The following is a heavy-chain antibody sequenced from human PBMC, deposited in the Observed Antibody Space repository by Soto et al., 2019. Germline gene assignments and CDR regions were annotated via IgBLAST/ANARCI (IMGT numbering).Heavy chain of an antibody. V-gene: IGHV1-18*01. CDR1: GYTFTSSG. CDR3: ARAFFYQGSDSRGYSFDAFDF. J-gene: IGHJ3*01. Sequence: QVPLVQSGAEVKKPGASVKVSCKASGYTFTSSGMSWVRQAPGQGLEWMGWISAHTGSSEYAQRFQGRVTMTTDRSTSTAYMELRSLRSDDPAVYYCARAFFYQGSDSRGYSFDAFDFWGPGTLVTVSS. D-gene: IGHD3-22*01. CDR2: ISAHTGSS.